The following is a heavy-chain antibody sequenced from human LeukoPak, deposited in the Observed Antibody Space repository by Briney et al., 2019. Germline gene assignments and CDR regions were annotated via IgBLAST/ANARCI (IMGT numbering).Heavy chain of an antibody. D-gene: IGHD3-22*01. Sequence: GGSLRLSCAASGFTFSRHWMTWVRQAPGKGLEWVANIKHDGSEKNYVDSVKGRFTISKDNAKNSLYLQMNSLRAEDTAVYYCATPLDYFDMSDSHQGGDWGQGTLVTVSS. CDR1: GFTFSRHW. CDR3: ATPLDYFDMSDSHQGGD. J-gene: IGHJ4*02. CDR2: IKHDGSEK. V-gene: IGHV3-7*03.